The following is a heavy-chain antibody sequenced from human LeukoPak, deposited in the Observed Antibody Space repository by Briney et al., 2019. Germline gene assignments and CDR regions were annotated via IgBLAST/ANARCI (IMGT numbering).Heavy chain of an antibody. CDR1: GFTFSDYY. CDR2: ISSSGSTI. Sequence: PGGSLRLSCAASGFTFSDYYMSWIRQAPGKGLEWVSYISSSGSTIYYADSVKGRFTISRDNAKNSLYLQMNSLRAEDTAVYYCARDRYNWNDVGWFDYWGQGTLVTVSS. J-gene: IGHJ4*02. V-gene: IGHV3-11*01. CDR3: ARDRYNWNDVGWFDY. D-gene: IGHD1-20*01.